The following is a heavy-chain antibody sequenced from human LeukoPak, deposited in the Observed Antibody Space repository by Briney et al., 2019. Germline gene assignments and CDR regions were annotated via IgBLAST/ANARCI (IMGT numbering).Heavy chain of an antibody. CDR3: ARGSGSYHTAYMN. Sequence: GESLKISCKGSGYSFTSYWIGWVRQMPGKGLEWMGINYPGDSDTTYSPSFQGQVTISADKSLSTAYLQWSSLKASDTAMYYCARGSGSYHTAYMNWGQGSPVTVSS. CDR1: GYSFTSYW. V-gene: IGHV5-51*01. J-gene: IGHJ4*02. CDR2: NYPGDSDT. D-gene: IGHD1-26*01.